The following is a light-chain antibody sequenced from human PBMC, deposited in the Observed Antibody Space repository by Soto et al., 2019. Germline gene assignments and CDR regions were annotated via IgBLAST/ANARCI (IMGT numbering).Light chain of an antibody. J-gene: IGLJ2*01. V-gene: IGLV2-23*01. CDR1: SSDVGNYNL. CDR2: EGG. CDR3: SSCAGRNNLV. Sequence: QSVLTQPASVSGSPGQSITISCTGTSSDVGNYNLVSWYQQYPGKAPKLMIYEGGKRPSGVSNRFSGSKSGNTASLTISGLQAEDEADYYCSSCAGRNNLVFGGGTKLTVL.